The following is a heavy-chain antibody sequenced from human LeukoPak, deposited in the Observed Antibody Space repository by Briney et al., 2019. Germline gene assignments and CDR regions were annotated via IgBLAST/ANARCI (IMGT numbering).Heavy chain of an antibody. V-gene: IGHV4-34*01. CDR2: INHSGST. D-gene: IGHD2-2*01. J-gene: IGHJ4*02. Sequence: SETLSLTCAVYGGSFSGYYWSWIRQPPGKGLEWIGEINHSGSTNYNPSLKSRVTISVDTSKNQFSLKLTSVTAADTAVYYCARDCSSSSCYLDYWGQGTLVTVSS. CDR3: ARDCSSSSCYLDY. CDR1: GGSFSGYY.